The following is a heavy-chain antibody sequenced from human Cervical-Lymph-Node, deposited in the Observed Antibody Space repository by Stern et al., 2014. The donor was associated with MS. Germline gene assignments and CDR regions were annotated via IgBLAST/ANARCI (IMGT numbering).Heavy chain of an antibody. D-gene: IGHD6-19*01. CDR3: TRFLQSGWSDLFDS. CDR2: IKRDGSET. J-gene: IGHJ5*01. Sequence: EVQLVESGGGLVQPGGSQRLSCVASGSTFSTSWMSWVRQAPGKGLEWVANIKRDGSETYYLDSVKGRFTISRDNAKRSPHLECHSLRAEDTAVYYCTRFLQSGWSDLFDSWGRGTLVTVSS. V-gene: IGHV3-7*01. CDR1: GSTFSTSW.